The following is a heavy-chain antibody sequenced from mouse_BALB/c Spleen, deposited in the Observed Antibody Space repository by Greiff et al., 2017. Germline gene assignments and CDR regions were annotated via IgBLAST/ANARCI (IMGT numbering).Heavy chain of an antibody. J-gene: IGHJ4*01. Sequence: VQLQQSGAELMKPGASVKISCKATGYTFSSYWIEWVKQRPGHGLEWIGEILPGSGSTNYNEKFKGKATFTADTSSNTAYMQLSSLTSEDSAVYYCARRSKGNGNYGRAMDDWGQGTSVTVSS. CDR1: GYTFSSYW. V-gene: IGHV1-9*01. CDR3: ARRSKGNGNYGRAMDD. D-gene: IGHD2-1*01. CDR2: ILPGSGST.